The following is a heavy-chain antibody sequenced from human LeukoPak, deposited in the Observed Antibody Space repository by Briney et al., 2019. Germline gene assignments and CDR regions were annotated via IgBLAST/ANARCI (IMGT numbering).Heavy chain of an antibody. CDR2: INPNSGGT. CDR1: RYTFTGYY. J-gene: IGHJ4*02. CDR3: ARDRYYYDSSDFDY. Sequence: GASVKVSCKAARYTFTGYYMFWVRQAPGQGLEWMGRINPNSGGTNYAQKFQGRATMTSDTSISTAYMELSRLRSDDTAVYYCARDRYYYDSSDFDYWGQGTLVTVSS. D-gene: IGHD3-22*01. V-gene: IGHV1-2*06.